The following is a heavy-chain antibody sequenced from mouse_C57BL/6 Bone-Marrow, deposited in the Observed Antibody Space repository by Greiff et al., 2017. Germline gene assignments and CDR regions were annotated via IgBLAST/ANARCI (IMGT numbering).Heavy chain of an antibody. V-gene: IGHV1-81*01. CDR1: GYTFTSYG. Sequence: VKLQESGAELARPGASVKLSCKASGYTFTSYGISWVKQRTGQGLEWIGEIYPRSGNTYYNEKFKGKATLTADKSSSTAYMELRSLTSEDSAVYFCARGAQDFDYWGQGTTLTVSS. J-gene: IGHJ2*01. D-gene: IGHD3-2*02. CDR2: IYPRSGNT. CDR3: ARGAQDFDY.